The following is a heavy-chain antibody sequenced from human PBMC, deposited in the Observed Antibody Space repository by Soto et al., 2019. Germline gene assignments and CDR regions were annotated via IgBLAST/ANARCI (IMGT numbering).Heavy chain of an antibody. CDR1: GGSISSSSYY. CDR2: IYYSGST. J-gene: IGHJ4*02. D-gene: IGHD2-15*01. CDR3: ATMGTPATGLYFFDY. V-gene: IGHV4-39*01. Sequence: SETLSLTCTVSGGSISSSSYYWGWIRQPPGKGLEWTGSIYYSGSTYYNPSLKNRVTISVDTSKNQFSLKLSSVTAADTAVYYCATMGTPATGLYFFDYWGQGSLVTVSS.